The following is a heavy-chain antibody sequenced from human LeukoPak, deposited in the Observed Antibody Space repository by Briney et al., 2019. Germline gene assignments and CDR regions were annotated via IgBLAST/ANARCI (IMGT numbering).Heavy chain of an antibody. CDR3: TRNRGSTVITDQYYYYYMDV. D-gene: IGHD4-11*01. J-gene: IGHJ6*03. Sequence: SGTLSLTCAVSGGSISSSNWWSWVRQPPGQGLEWIGEIYHSGSTNYNPPLKSRVTMSVDTSKNQFSLKLSSVTATDTAVYYCTRNRGSTVITDQYYYYYMDVWGKGTTVTVSS. V-gene: IGHV4-4*02. CDR1: GGSISSSNW. CDR2: IYHSGST.